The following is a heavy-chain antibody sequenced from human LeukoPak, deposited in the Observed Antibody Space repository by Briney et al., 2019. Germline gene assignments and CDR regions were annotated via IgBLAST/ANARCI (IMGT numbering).Heavy chain of an antibody. V-gene: IGHV3-7*03. CDR3: ARNLNYPDGGSSFDFDY. D-gene: IGHD4-23*01. CDR1: GFIFSRHW. CDR2: IKQDGSQY. Sequence: GGSLRLSCAASGFIFSRHWMAWVRQAPGKGLEWVANIKQDGSQYNYLDTVKGRFTISRDNAKNSLYLQMNSLRAEDTAIYFCARNLNYPDGGSSFDFDYRGQGTLVTVSS. J-gene: IGHJ4*02.